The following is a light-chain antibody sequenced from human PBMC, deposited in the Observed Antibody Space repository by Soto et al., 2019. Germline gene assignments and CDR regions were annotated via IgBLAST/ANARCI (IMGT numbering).Light chain of an antibody. Sequence: QSVLTQPASVSGSPGQSITISCTGTSSDVGAYNYVSWYQQYPGKAPKLMISEVSNRPSGVSNHFSGSKSGNTASLTISGLQAEDEADYYCSSYTASGTWVFGGGTKVTVL. CDR3: SSYTASGTWV. J-gene: IGLJ3*02. CDR1: SSDVGAYNY. CDR2: EVS. V-gene: IGLV2-14*01.